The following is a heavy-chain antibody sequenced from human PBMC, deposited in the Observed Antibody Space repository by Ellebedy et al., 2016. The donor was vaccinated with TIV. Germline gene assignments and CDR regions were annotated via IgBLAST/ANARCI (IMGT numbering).Heavy chain of an antibody. CDR2: INPTTGNS. D-gene: IGHD3-22*01. J-gene: IGHJ4*02. Sequence: ASVKVSCKASGYTFTSYYFYWVRQAPGQGLEWMGIINPTTGNSNYAQKFQGRVTMTRDTSTRTVYMELSSLRSEDTAVYYGARGDNYYYDSSGYYYTYWGQGTLVTVSS. CDR1: GYTFTSYY. V-gene: IGHV1-46*01. CDR3: ARGDNYYYDSSGYYYTY.